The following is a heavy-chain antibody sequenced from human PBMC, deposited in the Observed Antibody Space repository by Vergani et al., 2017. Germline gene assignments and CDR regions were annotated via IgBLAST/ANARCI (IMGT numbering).Heavy chain of an antibody. J-gene: IGHJ4*02. CDR2: MKSKTDGGTT. V-gene: IGHV3-15*01. D-gene: IGHD2-2*01. CDR1: GFTFSNAW. CDR3: TTGAASSPD. Sequence: EVQLVESGGGLVKPGGSLRLSCAASGFTFSNAWMSWVRQAPGKGLEWVGRMKSKTDGGTTDYAAPVKGRLTISRDDSKNTLYLQMNSLKTEDTAVYYCTTGAASSPDWGQGTLVTVSS.